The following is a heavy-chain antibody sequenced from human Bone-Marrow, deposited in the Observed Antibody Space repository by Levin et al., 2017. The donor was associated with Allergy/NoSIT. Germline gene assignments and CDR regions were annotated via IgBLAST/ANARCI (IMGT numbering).Heavy chain of an antibody. CDR2: IKQDGSET. D-gene: IGHD3-10*01. V-gene: IGHV3-7*04. J-gene: IGHJ3*02. CDR1: GFTFSSYW. Sequence: PGESLKISCAASGFTFSSYWMNWVRQAPGKGLEWVANIKQDGSETYYGDSVKGRFTISRDNAQNSLYLQMNSLRADDTAVYYCARAPAGTYDIWGQGTMVTVSS. CDR3: ARAPAGTYDI.